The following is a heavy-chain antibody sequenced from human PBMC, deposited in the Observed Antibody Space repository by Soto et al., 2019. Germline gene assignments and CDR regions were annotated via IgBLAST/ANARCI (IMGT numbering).Heavy chain of an antibody. V-gene: IGHV3-11*03. CDR2: ISGDSRYT. Sequence: VQLLESGGGLVKPGGSLRLSCAASEVTVSAYYMAWIRQAPGKGLDWISYISGDSRYTNYADSVKGRFTISRDNAKNSLYLQMNSLRVEDTAVYFCATGQQVRMADIWGQGTMVTVSS. J-gene: IGHJ3*02. CDR1: EVTVSAYY. CDR3: ATGQQVRMADI. D-gene: IGHD6-13*01.